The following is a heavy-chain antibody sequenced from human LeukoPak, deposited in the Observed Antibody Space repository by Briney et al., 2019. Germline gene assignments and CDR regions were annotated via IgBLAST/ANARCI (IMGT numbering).Heavy chain of an antibody. CDR1: GASISSTTYY. J-gene: IGHJ4*02. D-gene: IGHD3-3*01. Sequence: PETLSLTCSVSGASISSTTYYWTWIRQPAGKGLEWIGSIYYSGSTYYSPSLRSRVTISVDTSKNQFSLKLSSVTAADTAVYYCARAPLVWSGYYSLFDYWGQGTLVTVSS. CDR3: ARAPLVWSGYYSLFDY. CDR2: IYYSGST. V-gene: IGHV4-39*01.